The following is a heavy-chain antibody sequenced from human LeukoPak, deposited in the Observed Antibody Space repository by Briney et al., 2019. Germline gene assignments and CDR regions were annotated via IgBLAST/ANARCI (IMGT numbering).Heavy chain of an antibody. CDR2: IYSGGST. CDR1: GFIFSSYW. V-gene: IGHV3-53*01. J-gene: IGHJ4*02. CDR3: ARDYCRSGSCYSG. D-gene: IGHD2-15*01. Sequence: PGGSLRLSCAASGFIFSSYWMSWVRQAPGKGLEWVSVIYSGGSTYYADSVKGRFTISRDNSKNTLYPQMNSLRAEDTAVYYCARDYCRSGSCYSGWGQGTLVTVSS.